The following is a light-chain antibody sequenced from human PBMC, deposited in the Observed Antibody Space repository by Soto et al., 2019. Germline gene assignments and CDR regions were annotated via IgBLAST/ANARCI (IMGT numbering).Light chain of an antibody. CDR3: QQCRNWPLT. Sequence: EIVMTHSPATLSVSPGEGATLSCKASQNVYNNLAWYQQRPGQPPRLLIYDASTRATGISARFSGSGYGTEFTLTISSLQSEDFAVYFCQQCRNWPLTFGGGT. J-gene: IGKJ4*01. CDR1: QNVYNN. V-gene: IGKV3-15*01. CDR2: DAS.